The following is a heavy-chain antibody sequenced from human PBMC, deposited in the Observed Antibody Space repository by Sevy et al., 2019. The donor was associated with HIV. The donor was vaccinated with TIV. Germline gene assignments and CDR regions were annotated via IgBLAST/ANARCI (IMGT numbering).Heavy chain of an antibody. J-gene: IGHJ3*02. CDR1: GFTFITYT. Sequence: GGSLRLSCAASGFTFITYTMNWVRQAPGKGLEWVSSIGISSSYIYYADSVKGRFTISRDNAKNSLYLQMNSLRAEDMAVYYCARANLDSSGSYDAFDIWGQGKMVTVSS. V-gene: IGHV3-21*01. CDR3: ARANLDSSGSYDAFDI. D-gene: IGHD3-22*01. CDR2: IGISSSYI.